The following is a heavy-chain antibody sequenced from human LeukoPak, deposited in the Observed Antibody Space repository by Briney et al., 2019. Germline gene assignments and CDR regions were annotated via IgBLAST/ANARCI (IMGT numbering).Heavy chain of an antibody. CDR1: GFTFSSSA. J-gene: IGHJ6*02. D-gene: IGHD6-19*01. CDR2: IVVGSGRT. Sequence: SVKVSCKASGFTFSSSAVQWVQQARGQRLEWIGWIVVGSGRTNYAQKFQERVTITRDMSTSTAYMELSSLRSEDTAVYYCAADLVAGTSYYYYYGMDVWGQGTTVTVSS. CDR3: AADLVAGTSYYYYYGMDV. V-gene: IGHV1-58*01.